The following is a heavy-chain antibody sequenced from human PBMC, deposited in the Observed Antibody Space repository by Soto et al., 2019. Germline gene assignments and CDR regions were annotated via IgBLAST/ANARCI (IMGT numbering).Heavy chain of an antibody. CDR1: GYTFTSYG. CDR3: ARFHYDFWSGYSVVNWFDP. D-gene: IGHD3-3*01. Sequence: GASVKVSCKASGYTFTSYGISWVRQAPGQGLEWMGWISAYNGNTNYAQKLQGRVTMTTDTSTSTAYMELRSLRSDDTAVYYCARFHYDFWSGYSVVNWFDPWGQGTLVTVSS. J-gene: IGHJ5*02. CDR2: ISAYNGNT. V-gene: IGHV1-18*01.